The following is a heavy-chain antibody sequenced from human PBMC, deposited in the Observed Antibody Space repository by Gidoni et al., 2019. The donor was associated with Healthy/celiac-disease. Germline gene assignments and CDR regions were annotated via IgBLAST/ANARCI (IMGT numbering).Heavy chain of an antibody. V-gene: IGHV4-39*01. CDR2: IYYSGST. Sequence: QLQLQESGPGLVKPSETLSLTCTVAGGSISSSSYYWGWIRQPPGKGLEWIGSIYYSGSTYYNPSLKSRVTISVDTSKSQFSLKLSSVTAADTAVYYCARSTCSSTSCYILDAFDIWGQGTMVTVSS. CDR3: ARSTCSSTSCYILDAFDI. CDR1: GGSISSSSYY. D-gene: IGHD2-2*02. J-gene: IGHJ3*02.